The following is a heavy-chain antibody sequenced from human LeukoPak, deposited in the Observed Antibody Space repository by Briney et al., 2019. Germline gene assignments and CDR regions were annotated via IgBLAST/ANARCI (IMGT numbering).Heavy chain of an antibody. Sequence: PSETLSLTCTVSGGSISSGSYYWGWIRQPPGKGLEWIGSIYYSGSTYYNPSLKSRVTISVDTSKNQFSLKLSSVTAADTAVYYCARGRWKAAAGTAFDYWGQGTLVTVSS. J-gene: IGHJ4*02. CDR1: GGSISSGSYY. D-gene: IGHD6-13*01. CDR3: ARGRWKAAAGTAFDY. CDR2: IYYSGST. V-gene: IGHV4-39*01.